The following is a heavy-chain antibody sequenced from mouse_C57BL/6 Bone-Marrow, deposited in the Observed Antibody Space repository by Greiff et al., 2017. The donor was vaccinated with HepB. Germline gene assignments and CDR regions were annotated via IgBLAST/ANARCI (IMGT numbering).Heavy chain of an antibody. CDR2: IYPGDGDT. V-gene: IGHV1-80*01. D-gene: IGHD1-1*01. CDR1: GYAFSSYW. Sequence: QVQLQQSGAELVKPGASVKISCKASGYAFSSYWMNWVKQRPGKGLEWIGQIYPGDGDTNYNGKFKGKATLTADKSSSTAYMQLSSLTSEDSAVYFWARRPTGVARWYFDVWGTWTTVTVSS. J-gene: IGHJ1*03. CDR3: ARRPTGVARWYFDV.